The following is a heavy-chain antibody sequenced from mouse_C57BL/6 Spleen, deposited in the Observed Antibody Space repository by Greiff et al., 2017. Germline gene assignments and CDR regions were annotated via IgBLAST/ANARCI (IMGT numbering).Heavy chain of an antibody. J-gene: IGHJ2*01. Sequence: EVQLKESGPELVKPGDSVKISCKASGYSFTGYFMNWVMQSHGKSLEWIGRINPYNGDTFYNQKFKGKATLTVDKSSSTAHMELRSLTSEDSAVYYCARIYDGYYFDYWGQGTTLTVSS. V-gene: IGHV1-20*01. CDR1: GYSFTGYF. CDR3: ARIYDGYYFDY. D-gene: IGHD2-3*01. CDR2: INPYNGDT.